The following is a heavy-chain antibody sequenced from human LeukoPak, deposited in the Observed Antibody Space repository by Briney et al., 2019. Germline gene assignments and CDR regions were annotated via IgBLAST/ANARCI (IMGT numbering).Heavy chain of an antibody. V-gene: IGHV4-61*01. J-gene: IGHJ4*02. CDR1: GGSISSSSYY. CDR2: IYYSGST. D-gene: IGHD4-17*01. CDR3: ARGGYYGDYGRFDY. Sequence: PSETLSLTCTVSGGSISSSSYYWSWIRQPPGKGLEWIGYIYYSGSTNYNPSLKSRVTISVDTSKNQFSLKLSSVTAADTAVYYCARGGYYGDYGRFDYWGQGTLVTVSS.